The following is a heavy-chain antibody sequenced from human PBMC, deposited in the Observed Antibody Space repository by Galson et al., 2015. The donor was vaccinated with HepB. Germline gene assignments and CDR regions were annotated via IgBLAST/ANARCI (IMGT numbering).Heavy chain of an antibody. V-gene: IGHV3-21*01. Sequence: SLRLSCAASGFTFSYYTINWVRQAPGKGLEWVSSISGSSTYIYYTDSVWGRFTVSRDNSNDSLYLQMNSLGVEDTAVYYCARDRGRSDYGYYYGMDVWGQGTTVTASS. CDR2: ISGSSTYI. J-gene: IGHJ6*02. D-gene: IGHD4-17*01. CDR3: ARDRGRSDYGYYYGMDV. CDR1: GFTFSYYT.